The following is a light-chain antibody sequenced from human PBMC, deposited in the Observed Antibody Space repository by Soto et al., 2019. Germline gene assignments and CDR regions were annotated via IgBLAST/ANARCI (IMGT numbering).Light chain of an antibody. Sequence: QAVVTQEPSLTVSPGGTVTITCGSSTGAVTSGHYPYWFQQKPGQAPRTLIYDATNKHSWTPARFSGSLLGGKAALTLSGAQPEDEADYYCLLSYSGAYVFGTGTKLTVL. CDR1: TGAVTSGHY. V-gene: IGLV7-46*01. CDR3: LLSYSGAYV. CDR2: DAT. J-gene: IGLJ1*01.